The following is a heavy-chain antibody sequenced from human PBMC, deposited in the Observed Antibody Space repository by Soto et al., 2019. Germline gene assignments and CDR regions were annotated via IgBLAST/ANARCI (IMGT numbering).Heavy chain of an antibody. Sequence: ASVKVSCKASGYTFTSYGISWVRQALGQGLEWMGWISAYNGNTNYAQKLQGRVTMTTDTSTSTAYMELRSLRSDDTAVYYCAITGGSYADYYYGMDVWGQGTTVTVSS. CDR1: GYTFTSYG. D-gene: IGHD1-26*01. CDR3: AITGGSYADYYYGMDV. CDR2: ISAYNGNT. J-gene: IGHJ6*02. V-gene: IGHV1-18*04.